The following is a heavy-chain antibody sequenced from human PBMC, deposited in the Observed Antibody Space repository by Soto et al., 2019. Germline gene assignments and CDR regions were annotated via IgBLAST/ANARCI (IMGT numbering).Heavy chain of an antibody. D-gene: IGHD1-26*01. J-gene: IGHJ4*01. V-gene: IGHV3-15*01. Sequence: GGSLRLSCEGSGFTFSNVWFSWVRQAPGKGLEWVGRIKSNIDGGTADFAAPVKDRFTISRVDSENTLYLHMNSLKTEDTALYFCSTVGAPAYWGQGTLVTVSS. CDR1: GFTFSNVW. CDR3: STVGAPAY. CDR2: IKSNIDGGTA.